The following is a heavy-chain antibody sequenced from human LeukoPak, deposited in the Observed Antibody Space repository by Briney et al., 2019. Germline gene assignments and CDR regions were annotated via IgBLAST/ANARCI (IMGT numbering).Heavy chain of an antibody. CDR3: ARRRDTAMGQYYFDY. D-gene: IGHD5-18*01. CDR2: IYPGDSDT. CDR1: GYSFTSYW. J-gene: IGHJ4*02. Sequence: AESLKISCKGSGYSFTSYWIGWVRQMPGKGLEWMGIIYPGDSDTRYSPSFQGQVTISADKSISTAYLQWSSLKASDTAMYYCARRRDTAMGQYYFDYWGQGTLVTVSS. V-gene: IGHV5-51*01.